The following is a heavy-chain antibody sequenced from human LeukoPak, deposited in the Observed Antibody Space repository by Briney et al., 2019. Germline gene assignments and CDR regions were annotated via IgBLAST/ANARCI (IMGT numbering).Heavy chain of an antibody. D-gene: IGHD5-18*01. V-gene: IGHV7-4-1*02. CDR2: INTNTGNP. CDR3: ARSSWIQQSSDF. CDR1: GYTFTGYY. J-gene: IGHJ4*02. Sequence: ASVTVSCKASGYTFTGYYMHWVRQAPGQGLEWMGWINTNTGNPTYAQDFTGRFVFSLDTSVTTTFLEISILKAEDTAIYYCARSSWIQQSSDFWGQGTLVTVSS.